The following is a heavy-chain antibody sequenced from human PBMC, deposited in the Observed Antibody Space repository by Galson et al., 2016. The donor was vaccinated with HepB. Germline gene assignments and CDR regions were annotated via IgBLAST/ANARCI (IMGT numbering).Heavy chain of an antibody. J-gene: IGHJ2*01. CDR3: ARLGGTLTGYDNFGNLRGYFDL. CDR1: GYTFFNYY. CDR2: INPSSGST. V-gene: IGHV1-46*01. D-gene: IGHD3-9*01. Sequence: VEVSCKASGYTFFNYYIHWVRQAPGQGLEWMAMINPSSGSTIYAREFQGKISVTRDTASVPRDTSTGTVHLFLSSLRHEDTAVYYCARLGGTLTGYDNFGNLRGYFDLWGRGSLVTVSS.